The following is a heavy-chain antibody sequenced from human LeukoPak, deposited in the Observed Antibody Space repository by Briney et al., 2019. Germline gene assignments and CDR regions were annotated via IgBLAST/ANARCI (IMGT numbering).Heavy chain of an antibody. CDR2: IVGSSNYI. Sequence: GGSLRLSCAASGFSFSTYSMNWVRQAPGKGLEWVSSIVGSSNYIYYADSVKGRFTISRDNAKNSLFLQMNSLRADDTAVYYCGRGGYRNEYWGRGTLVTVSS. CDR3: GRGGYRNEY. CDR1: GFSFSTYS. D-gene: IGHD5-18*01. V-gene: IGHV3-21*06. J-gene: IGHJ4*02.